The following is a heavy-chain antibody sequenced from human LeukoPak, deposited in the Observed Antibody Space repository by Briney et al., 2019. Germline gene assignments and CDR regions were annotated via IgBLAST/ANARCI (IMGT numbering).Heavy chain of an antibody. J-gene: IGHJ4*02. CDR2: IIPILGIA. V-gene: IGHV1-69*04. CDR3: ARDNYYDSSGYYNANDY. CDR1: GGTFSSYA. Sequence: SVKVSCKASGGTFSSYAISWVRQAPGQGLEWMGRIIPILGIANYAQKFQGRVTITADKSTSTAYMELSSLRSEDTAVYYCARDNYYDSSGYYNANDYWGQGTLVTVSS. D-gene: IGHD3-22*01.